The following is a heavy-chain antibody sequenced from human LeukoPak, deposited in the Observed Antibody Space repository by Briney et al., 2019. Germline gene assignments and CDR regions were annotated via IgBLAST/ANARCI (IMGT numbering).Heavy chain of an antibody. V-gene: IGHV3-73*01. CDR2: IRSKANSYAT. CDR1: GFTFSGSA. CDR3: TRLGPYYYDSSGYYGFDY. Sequence: PGGSLKLSCAASGFTFSGSAMHWVRQASGKGLEWVGRIRSKANSYATAYAASVKGRFTISRDDSKNTAYLQMNSLKTEDTAVYYCTRLGPYYYDSSGYYGFDYWGQGTLVTVSS. J-gene: IGHJ4*02. D-gene: IGHD3-22*01.